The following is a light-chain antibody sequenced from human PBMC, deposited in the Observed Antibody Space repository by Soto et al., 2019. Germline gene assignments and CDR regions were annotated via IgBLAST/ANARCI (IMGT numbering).Light chain of an antibody. CDR1: QSTSGS. V-gene: IGKV1-5*01. J-gene: IGKJ1*01. Sequence: DIQMTQSPPTLTASVGDRVTITCRASQSTSGSLAWYQQKPGKAPKLLIYDASNLEGGVPSRFSGTGSAAEFTLTISSLQPEDFATHYCQQYNTYSQTLGQGTKVDIK. CDR2: DAS. CDR3: QQYNTYSQT.